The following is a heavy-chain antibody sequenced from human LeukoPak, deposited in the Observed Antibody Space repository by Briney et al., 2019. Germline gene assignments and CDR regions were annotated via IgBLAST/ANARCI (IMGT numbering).Heavy chain of an antibody. CDR1: GGSISSYY. Sequence: PSETLSLTCIVSGGSISSYYWNWIRQPPGKGLEWIGYIYYSGSTNYNPSLKSRVTISVDTSKNQFSLKLSSVTAADTAVYYCAREITFGGVSSFDYWGQGTLVTVSS. CDR3: AREITFGGVSSFDY. J-gene: IGHJ4*02. D-gene: IGHD3-16*01. CDR2: IYYSGST. V-gene: IGHV4-59*12.